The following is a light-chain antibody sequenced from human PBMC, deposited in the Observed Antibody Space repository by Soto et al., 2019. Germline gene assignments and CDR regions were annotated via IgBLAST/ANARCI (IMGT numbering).Light chain of an antibody. J-gene: IGLJ1*01. V-gene: IGLV2-23*02. CDR2: EVG. Sequence: QSVLTQPASVSGSSGQSITISCTGTSSDVGSYNLVSWYQQYPDKAPKLMIYEVGKRPSGVSNRFSGSKSGNTASLTISGLQAEDEADYYCCSYAGSSTWVFGTGTKVTVL. CDR3: CSYAGSSTWV. CDR1: SSDVGSYNL.